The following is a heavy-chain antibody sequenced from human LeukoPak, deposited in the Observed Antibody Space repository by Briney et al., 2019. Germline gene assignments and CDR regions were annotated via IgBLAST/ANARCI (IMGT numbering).Heavy chain of an antibody. J-gene: IGHJ4*02. D-gene: IGHD3-10*01. CDR2: ISSSSSFI. V-gene: IGHV3-21*04. Sequence: VRSPTLSCAASGFTFSSFGMHWVRQAPGKGLEWVSSISSSSSFIYYANSVKGRFTISRDNAKNSLYLQMNSLRAEDTAVYYCARGGLEFLPHWGQGTLDTVSS. CDR3: ARGGLEFLPH. CDR1: GFTFSSFG.